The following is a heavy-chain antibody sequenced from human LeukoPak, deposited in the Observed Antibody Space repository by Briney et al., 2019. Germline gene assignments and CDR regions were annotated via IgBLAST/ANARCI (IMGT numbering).Heavy chain of an antibody. CDR1: GGSISSYY. V-gene: IGHV4-59*01. D-gene: IGHD6-19*01. CDR2: IYFSGST. CDR3: AGVRAVAAAGYFLDS. Sequence: SETLSLTCTVSGGSISSYYWSWIRQPPGKGLEWLGYIYFSGSTNYNPSLKSRVTISVDTSKNQFSLKLSSVTAADTAVYYCAGVRAVAAAGYFLDSWGQGTLVTVSS. J-gene: IGHJ4*02.